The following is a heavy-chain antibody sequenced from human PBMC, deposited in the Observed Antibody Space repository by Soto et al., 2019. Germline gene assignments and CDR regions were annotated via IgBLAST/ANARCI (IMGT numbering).Heavy chain of an antibody. D-gene: IGHD2-15*01. J-gene: IGHJ5*02. CDR2: VIPNFETT. Sequence: QVQLVQSGAEVKKPGSSVKVSCNTSGGTFNSFAISWVRQAPGQGLEWMGGVIPNFETTYYAQKFQGRLTIAADESTATAYMELSSLRSEDTAVYYCARGGDNYSDGGGFNWFDPWGQGTLVTVSS. CDR1: GGTFNSFA. CDR3: ARGGDNYSDGGGFNWFDP. V-gene: IGHV1-69*01.